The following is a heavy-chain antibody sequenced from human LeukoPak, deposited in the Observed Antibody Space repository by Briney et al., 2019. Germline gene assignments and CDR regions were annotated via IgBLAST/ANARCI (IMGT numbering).Heavy chain of an antibody. D-gene: IGHD3-10*01. V-gene: IGHV1-2*02. CDR3: ARGFYGSGSYYKIALGY. Sequence: ASVKVSCKASGYTFTGYYMHWVRQAPGQGLEWMGWINPNSGGTNYAQKFQGRVTMTRDTSISTAYMELSRLRSDDTAAYYCARGFYGSGSYYKIALGYWGQGTLVTVSS. CDR1: GYTFTGYY. CDR2: INPNSGGT. J-gene: IGHJ4*02.